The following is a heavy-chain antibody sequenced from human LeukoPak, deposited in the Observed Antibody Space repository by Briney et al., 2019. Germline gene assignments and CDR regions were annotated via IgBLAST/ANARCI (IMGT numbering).Heavy chain of an antibody. CDR1: GYTFTSYY. CDR3: ARAFEGYCSSTSCYFGWFDP. J-gene: IGHJ5*02. CDR2: INPSGGST. V-gene: IGHV1-46*01. D-gene: IGHD2-2*01. Sequence: GASVKVSCKASGYTFTSYYMHWVRQAPGQGLEWMGIINPSGGSTSYAQKFQGRVTMTRDTSTSTVYMELRSLRSDDTAVYYCARAFEGYCSSTSCYFGWFDPWGQGTLVTVSS.